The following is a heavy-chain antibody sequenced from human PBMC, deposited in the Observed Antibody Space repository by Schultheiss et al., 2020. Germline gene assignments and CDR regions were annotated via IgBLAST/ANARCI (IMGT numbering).Heavy chain of an antibody. Sequence: ASVKVSCKASGYTFTSYAMHWVRQAPGQRLEWMGWINAGNGNTKYSQKFQERVTITRDMSTSTAYMELSSLRSEDTAVYYCAAVRRDCYNPFDYWGQGTLVTVSS. CDR3: AAVRRDCYNPFDY. D-gene: IGHD5-24*01. CDR2: INAGNGNT. CDR1: GYTFTSYA. V-gene: IGHV1-3*01. J-gene: IGHJ4*02.